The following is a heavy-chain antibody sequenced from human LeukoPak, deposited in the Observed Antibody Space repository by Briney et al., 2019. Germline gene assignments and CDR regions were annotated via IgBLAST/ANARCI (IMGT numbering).Heavy chain of an antibody. J-gene: IGHJ3*01. CDR2: MTSSRYI. Sequence: PGGSLRLSCAASGFSLNTYNMNWVRQAPGKGLEWVSSMTSSRYIYYADSVKGRFTISRDDANNLVFLQMHSLRAEDTAIYYCTRDQFFDYDNDDAFDVWGQGTKVIVSS. D-gene: IGHD3-22*01. V-gene: IGHV3-21*04. CDR3: TRDQFFDYDNDDAFDV. CDR1: GFSLNTYN.